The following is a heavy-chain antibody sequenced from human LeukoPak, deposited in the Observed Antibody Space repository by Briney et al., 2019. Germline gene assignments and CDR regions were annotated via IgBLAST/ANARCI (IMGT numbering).Heavy chain of an antibody. Sequence: GESPRLSCAASGFTFSNYAMSWVRQTPRKGLDWVSVISSSGDTTHYADSVKGRFIISRDNSKNTLYLQMNSLRAEDTALYYCVKEAGTTLAGGFWGQGTMVSVSS. J-gene: IGHJ3*01. V-gene: IGHV3-23*01. CDR3: VKEAGTTLAGGF. CDR1: GFTFSNYA. CDR2: ISSSGDTT. D-gene: IGHD1-7*01.